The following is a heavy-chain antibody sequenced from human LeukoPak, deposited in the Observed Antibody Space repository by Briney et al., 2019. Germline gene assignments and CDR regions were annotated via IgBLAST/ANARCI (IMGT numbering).Heavy chain of an antibody. Sequence: SQALSLTCAISGDSVSSNSAAWNWIRQSPSRGLEWLGRTYYRTRWYSDYAVSVKSRITINTDTSKNQFSLQLNSVTPEDTAVYYCSRVRFGSGWYLYYSDDWGQGTLVTVSS. CDR3: SRVRFGSGWYLYYSDD. CDR1: GDSVSSNSAA. CDR2: TYYRTRWYS. V-gene: IGHV6-1*01. D-gene: IGHD6-19*01. J-gene: IGHJ4*02.